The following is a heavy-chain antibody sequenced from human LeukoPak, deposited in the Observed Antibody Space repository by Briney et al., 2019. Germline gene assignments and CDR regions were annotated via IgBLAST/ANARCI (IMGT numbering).Heavy chain of an antibody. Sequence: PGRSLRLSCAASGFTFSNYGMHWVRQAPGKGLEWVAVIRYDGTNTYYADSVRGRFTISRDNSKNTLYLQMNSLRADDTAVYYCARVKVEVATIGWLDPWGQGTLVTVSS. J-gene: IGHJ5*02. CDR1: GFTFSNYG. D-gene: IGHD5-24*01. CDR2: IRYDGTNT. V-gene: IGHV3-33*01. CDR3: ARVKVEVATIGWLDP.